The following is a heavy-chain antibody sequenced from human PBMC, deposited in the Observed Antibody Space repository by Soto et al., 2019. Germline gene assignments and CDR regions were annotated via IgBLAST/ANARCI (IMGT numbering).Heavy chain of an antibody. D-gene: IGHD2-8*02. CDR2: IHHNGNG. CDR1: VDSIISGGYC. J-gene: IGHJ5*02. Sequence: SETLSLTCTAPVDSIISGGYCSSVIRHHPGKGLEWVGYIHHNGNGYSNPSLESRVTMSVDTSKNQFFLDLTSVTAADTALYYCERDGSTGSSYKTSFDPWGQGTPATDSS. V-gene: IGHV4-31*03. CDR3: ERDGSTGSSYKTSFDP.